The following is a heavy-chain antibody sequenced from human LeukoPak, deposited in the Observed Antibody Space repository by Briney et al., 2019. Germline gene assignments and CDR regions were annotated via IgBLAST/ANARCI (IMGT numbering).Heavy chain of an antibody. J-gene: IGHJ4*02. CDR2: ISSSSSYI. D-gene: IGHD1-26*01. Sequence: PGGSLRLSCAASGFTFSSYSMNWVRQAPGKGLEWVSSISSSSSYIYYADSVKGRFTISRDNAKNSLYLQMNSLRAEDTAVYYCATLSFASVKKRGAHSGSIVGATRGTNFDYWGQGTLVTVSS. V-gene: IGHV3-21*01. CDR3: ATLSFASVKKRGAHSGSIVGATRGTNFDY. CDR1: GFTFSSYS.